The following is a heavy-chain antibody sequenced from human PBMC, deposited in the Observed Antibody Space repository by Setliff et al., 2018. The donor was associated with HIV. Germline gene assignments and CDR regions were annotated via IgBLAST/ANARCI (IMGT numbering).Heavy chain of an antibody. CDR1: GYSFTTCS. CDR3: ARANIYSDAFDI. CDR2: ISSNTGNP. V-gene: IGHV7-4-1*02. D-gene: IGHD2-21*01. Sequence: ASVKVSCKASGYSFTTCSLHWVRQVPGQGVEWMGWISSNTGNPTYAQDFTVRFVFSLDTSVNTAYLQITTLKAEDSAVYYCARANIYSDAFDIWGQGTMVTVSS. J-gene: IGHJ3*02.